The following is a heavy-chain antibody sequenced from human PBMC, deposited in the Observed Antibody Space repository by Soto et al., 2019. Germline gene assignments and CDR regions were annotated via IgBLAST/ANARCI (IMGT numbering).Heavy chain of an antibody. V-gene: IGHV3-9*01. Sequence: GGSLRLSCAASGFTFGDYAMHWVRQAPGKGLEWVSGISWNSGSVEYADSVKGRFTISRDNPKKSVYLQMNSLRVEDTALYYCAKGDYYDSSGFFVYFDYWGQGALVTVSS. D-gene: IGHD3-22*01. CDR1: GFTFGDYA. J-gene: IGHJ4*02. CDR2: ISWNSGSV. CDR3: AKGDYYDSSGFFVYFDY.